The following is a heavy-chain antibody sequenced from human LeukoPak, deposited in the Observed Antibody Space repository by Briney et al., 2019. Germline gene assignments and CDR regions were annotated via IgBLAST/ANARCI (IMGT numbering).Heavy chain of an antibody. D-gene: IGHD6-6*01. CDR3: AKGTIAARPYYFDY. CDR2: IRYDGSNK. Sequence: PGGSLRLSCAASGFTFSSYGMHWVRQAPGKGLEWVAFIRYDGSNKYYADSVKGRFTISRDNSKNTLYLQMNSLRAEDTAVYYCAKGTIAARPYYFDYWGQGTLVTVSS. CDR1: GFTFSSYG. J-gene: IGHJ4*02. V-gene: IGHV3-30*02.